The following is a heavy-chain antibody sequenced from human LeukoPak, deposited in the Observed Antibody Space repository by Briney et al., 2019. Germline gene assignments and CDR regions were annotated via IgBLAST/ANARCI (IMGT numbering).Heavy chain of an antibody. CDR1: GGSISSYY. CDR3: ARGSPEGYCSSTSCYIDY. J-gene: IGHJ4*02. CDR2: IYTSGST. V-gene: IGHV4-4*07. D-gene: IGHD2-2*02. Sequence: PSETLSLTCTVSGGSISSYYWSWIRQPAGKGLEWIGRIYTSGSTNYNPSLKSRVTMSVDTSKNQFSLKLSSVTAADTAVYYCARGSPEGYCSSTSCYIDYWGQGTLVTVSS.